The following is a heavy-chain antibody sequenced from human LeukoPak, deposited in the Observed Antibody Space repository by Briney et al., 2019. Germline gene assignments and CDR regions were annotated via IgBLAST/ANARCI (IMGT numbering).Heavy chain of an antibody. CDR2: IYHSGST. V-gene: IGHV4-30-2*01. Sequence: SETLSLTCAVSGGSISSGGYSWSWIRQPPGKGLEWIGYIYHSGSTYYNPSLKSRVTISVDRSKNQFSLKLSSVTAADTAVYYRARARNYYDFWGQGTLVTVSS. D-gene: IGHD3-22*01. CDR3: ARARNYYDF. CDR1: GGSISSGGYS. J-gene: IGHJ4*02.